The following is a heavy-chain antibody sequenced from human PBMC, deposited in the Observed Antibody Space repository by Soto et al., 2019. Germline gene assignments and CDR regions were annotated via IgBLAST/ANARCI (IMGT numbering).Heavy chain of an antibody. J-gene: IGHJ6*02. CDR3: ARGRGTPMDV. V-gene: IGHV3-23*01. CDR1: GFTFSSYP. Sequence: GGSLRLSCAASGFTFSSYPMTWVRQPPGKGLEWVSTISGSGGGTYYADSVKGRFTISRDNSKNTLYPQMNSLRAEDTAVYYCARGRGTPMDVWGQGTTVTVSS. D-gene: IGHD3-10*01. CDR2: ISGSGGGT.